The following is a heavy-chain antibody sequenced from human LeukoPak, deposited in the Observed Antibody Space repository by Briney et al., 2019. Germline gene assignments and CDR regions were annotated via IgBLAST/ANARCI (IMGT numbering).Heavy chain of an antibody. CDR1: AYTFTVNY. CDR3: ARDLVDFDWLSPCFDY. V-gene: IGHV1-2*02. CDR2: INPKSGGT. J-gene: IGHJ4*02. Sequence: ASVKVSCKPSAYTFTVNYMHWVRQAHGQGLEWMGWINPKSGGTNYAQKFQGRVTMTRDTSISTAYMELSRLRSDDTAVYYCARDLVDFDWLSPCFDYWGQGTLVTVSS. D-gene: IGHD3-9*01.